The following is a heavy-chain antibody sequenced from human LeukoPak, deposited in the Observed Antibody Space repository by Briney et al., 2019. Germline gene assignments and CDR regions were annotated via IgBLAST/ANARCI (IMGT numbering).Heavy chain of an antibody. CDR1: GFTFSSYA. CDR2: ISSSGSTI. J-gene: IGHJ3*02. Sequence: GGSLRLSCAASGFTFSSYAMSWIRQAPGKGLEWVSYISSSGSTIYYADSVKGRFTISRDNAKNSPYLQMNSLRAEDTAVYYCARDSDTAMVKDAFDIWGQGTMVTVSS. V-gene: IGHV3-11*01. CDR3: ARDSDTAMVKDAFDI. D-gene: IGHD5-18*01.